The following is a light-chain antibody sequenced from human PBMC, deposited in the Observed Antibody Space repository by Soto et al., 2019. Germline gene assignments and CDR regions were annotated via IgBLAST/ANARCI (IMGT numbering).Light chain of an antibody. J-gene: IGKJ1*01. CDR2: KAS. CDR3: QQYNSYSRT. V-gene: IGKV1-5*03. Sequence: DIQMTQSPSSVSASVGDRVTITCRASRGISSWLAWYQQKPGKAPKLLIYKASSLESGVPSRFSGSGSGTEFTLTISSLQPDDFATYYCQQYNSYSRTFGQGTKVDIK. CDR1: RGISSW.